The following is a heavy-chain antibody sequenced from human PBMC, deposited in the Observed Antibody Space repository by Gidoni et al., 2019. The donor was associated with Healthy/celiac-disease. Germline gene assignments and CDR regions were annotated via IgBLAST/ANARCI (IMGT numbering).Heavy chain of an antibody. V-gene: IGHV3-21*01. J-gene: IGHJ4*02. D-gene: IGHD5-18*01. CDR2: ISSSSSYI. Sequence: EVQLVESGGGLVKHGGSLRLSCAASGFNFSSYSMNWVRQAPGKGLEGVSSISSSSSYIYYAASVKGRFTISRDNAKNSLYLQMNSLRAEDTAVYYCARVREGIQLLPPDTTRGGYWGQGTLVTVSS. CDR1: GFNFSSYS. CDR3: ARVREGIQLLPPDTTRGGY.